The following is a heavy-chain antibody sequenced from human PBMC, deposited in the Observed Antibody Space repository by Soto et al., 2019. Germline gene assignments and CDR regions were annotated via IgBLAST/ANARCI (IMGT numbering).Heavy chain of an antibody. CDR3: ATLASGGYFFQY. Sequence: QVQLVQSGAEVKKPGSSVKVSCKASGDTLNNYAINWVRQAPGQWLEWMGGILPIFKTPTYAQQFQGRVTIAADESTSTAYIEVSSLRSGDTAVYFCATLASGGYFFQYWGQGSLVTVSP. J-gene: IGHJ4*02. CDR1: GDTLNNYA. CDR2: ILPIFKTP. V-gene: IGHV1-69*01. D-gene: IGHD5-12*01.